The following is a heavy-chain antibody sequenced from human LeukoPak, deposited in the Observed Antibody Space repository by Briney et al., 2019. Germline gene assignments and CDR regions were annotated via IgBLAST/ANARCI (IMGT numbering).Heavy chain of an antibody. CDR1: GFTFSNYG. J-gene: IGHJ4*02. CDR2: INIRADET. CDR3: AREQNIRGVIIIVDS. V-gene: IGHV3-23*01. Sequence: PGGSLRLACAASGFTFSNYGMAWFRQAPGKGLEWVSTINIRADETHYADSVKGRFTISRDNSKNTLYLEVNGLRADDTAVYYCAREQNIRGVIIIVDSWGQGTLVTVSS. D-gene: IGHD3-10*01.